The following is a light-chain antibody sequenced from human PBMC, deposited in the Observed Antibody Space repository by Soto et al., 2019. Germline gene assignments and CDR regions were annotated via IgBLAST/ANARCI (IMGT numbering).Light chain of an antibody. V-gene: IGLV1-51*01. CDR2: DNN. CDR1: TSNIGNDY. CDR3: GTWDSSLSTYV. J-gene: IGLJ1*01. Sequence: QSVLTQPPSVSAAPGQKVTISCSGSTSNIGNDYVSWYQQLPGTAPKLLIHDNNKRLAGIPDRFSGSKSGTSATLGITGLQTGDEADYYCGTWDSSLSTYVFGTGTKLTVL.